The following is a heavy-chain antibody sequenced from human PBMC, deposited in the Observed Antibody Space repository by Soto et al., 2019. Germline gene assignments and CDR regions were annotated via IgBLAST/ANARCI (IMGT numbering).Heavy chain of an antibody. J-gene: IGHJ5*02. CDR3: ARQEGELSVRFDP. CDR2: VSYSGRT. CDR1: GGSISDYY. Sequence: SETLSLTCTVSGGSISDYYWSWIRQPPGRGLEWIAYVSYSGRTNYNPSLNSRVTMSVDTSKNQFSLKLGSVTAADTAVYYCARQEGELSVRFDPWGQGTLVTVSS. D-gene: IGHD3-16*02. V-gene: IGHV4-59*08.